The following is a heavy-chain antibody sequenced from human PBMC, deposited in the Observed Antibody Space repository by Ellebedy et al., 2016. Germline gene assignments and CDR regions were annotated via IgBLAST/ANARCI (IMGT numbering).Heavy chain of an antibody. Sequence: GESLKISXAASGLIFSDFFMSWVRRAPGKGLEWVSTISAGGEITYFADSVRGRFTISRDNSKSTLYLQMDSLRAEDTAVYYCRPGHYSGSWGQGTLVTVSS. CDR2: ISAGGEIT. J-gene: IGHJ4*02. D-gene: IGHD1-14*01. V-gene: IGHV3-23*01. CDR3: RPGHYSGS. CDR1: GLIFSDFF.